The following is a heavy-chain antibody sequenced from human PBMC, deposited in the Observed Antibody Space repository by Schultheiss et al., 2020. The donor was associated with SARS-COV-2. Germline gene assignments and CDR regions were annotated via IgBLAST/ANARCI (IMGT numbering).Heavy chain of an antibody. CDR1: GFTFSSYW. V-gene: IGHV3-73*01. Sequence: GGSLRLSCAASGFTFSSYWMSWVRQASGKGLEWVGRIRSKANSYATAYAASVKGRFTISRDDSKNTAYLQMNSLKTEDTAVYYCTAPGSYSSSDWGQGTLVTSPQ. J-gene: IGHJ4*02. CDR3: TAPGSYSSSD. CDR2: IRSKANSYAT. D-gene: IGHD6-6*01.